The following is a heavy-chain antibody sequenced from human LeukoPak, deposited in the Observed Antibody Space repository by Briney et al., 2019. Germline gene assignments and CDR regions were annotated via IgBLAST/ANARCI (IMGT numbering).Heavy chain of an antibody. CDR1: GFTFSSYE. Sequence: PGGSLRLSCAASGFTFSSYEMNWVRQAPGKGLEWVSYISSSGSTIYYADSVKGRFTISRDNAKNSLYLQMNSLRAEDTAVYYCARDSYDILTGYCFNWGQGTLVTVSS. J-gene: IGHJ4*02. CDR2: ISSSGSTI. V-gene: IGHV3-48*03. CDR3: ARDSYDILTGYCFN. D-gene: IGHD3-9*01.